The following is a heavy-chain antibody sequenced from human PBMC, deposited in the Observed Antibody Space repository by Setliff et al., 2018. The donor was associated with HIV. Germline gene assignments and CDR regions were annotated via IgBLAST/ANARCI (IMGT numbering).Heavy chain of an antibody. CDR3: ARDGTYCSGGTCGKIFDY. D-gene: IGHD2-15*01. CDR2: NDYRGST. CDR1: GGSVSSADYS. V-gene: IGHV4-31*11. Sequence: PSETLSLTCAVSGGSVSSADYSWSWIRQRTGEGLEWIGYNDYRGSTYYNPSLKSRILISVDTSKNQVSLKLDSVTAADTAVYYCARDGTYCSGGTCGKIFDYWGQGTLVTVSS. J-gene: IGHJ4*02.